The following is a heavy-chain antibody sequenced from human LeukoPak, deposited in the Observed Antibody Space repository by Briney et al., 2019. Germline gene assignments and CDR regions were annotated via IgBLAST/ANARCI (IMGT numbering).Heavy chain of an antibody. D-gene: IGHD6-19*01. CDR2: ISYSGSN. Sequence: PETLSLTCTVSGGSIHSYYWSWIRQPPGKGLEWIGYISYSGSNYYNPSLKSRVTISLGTSKNQFSLRLTSVTAADTAMYYCARDHSSGWYRGAFDIWGQGTRLTVSS. CDR1: GGSIHSYY. CDR3: ARDHSSGWYRGAFDI. V-gene: IGHV4-59*13. J-gene: IGHJ3*02.